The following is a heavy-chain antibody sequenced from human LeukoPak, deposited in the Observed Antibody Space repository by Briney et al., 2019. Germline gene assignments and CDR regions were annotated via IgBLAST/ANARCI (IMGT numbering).Heavy chain of an antibody. CDR3: ARLDYGIA. J-gene: IGHJ5*02. CDR1: SGSFSDYC. Sequence: KPSETLSLTCAVYSGSFSDYCCSCIRQPPGKGLECIVEITHTGFTNCNPSLKSRVTISVDTSKNQFSLKLSSVTAADTAVYYCARLDYGIAWGQGTLVTVFS. V-gene: IGHV4-34*01. CDR2: ITHTGFT. D-gene: IGHD3-9*01.